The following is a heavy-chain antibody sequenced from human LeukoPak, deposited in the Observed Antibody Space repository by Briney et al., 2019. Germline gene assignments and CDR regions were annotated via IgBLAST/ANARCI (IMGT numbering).Heavy chain of an antibody. D-gene: IGHD3-3*01. J-gene: IGHJ5*02. CDR2: INSDGSTT. V-gene: IGHV3-74*01. Sequence: GGSLRLSCAASGFTFSSYWMHWVRHAPGKGLVWVSHINSDGSTTSYADSVKGRFTIFRDNAKNTLFLQMNNLRAEDTAVYYCARDLRFLTNWFDPWGQGTLVTVSS. CDR1: GFTFSSYW. CDR3: ARDLRFLTNWFDP.